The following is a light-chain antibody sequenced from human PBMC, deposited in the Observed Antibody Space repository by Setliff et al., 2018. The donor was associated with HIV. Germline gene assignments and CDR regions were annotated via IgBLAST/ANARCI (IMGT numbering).Light chain of an antibody. J-gene: IGLJ1*01. Sequence: QSALTQPPSASGTPGQRVTISCSGSSSNIGSNTVNWYRQLPRTAPKLLIYSNNQRPSGVPDRFSGSKSGTSASLGISGLQSEDEADYYCAAWDDSLNGQVFGTGTKVTVL. CDR1: SSNIGSNT. V-gene: IGLV1-44*01. CDR3: AAWDDSLNGQV. CDR2: SNN.